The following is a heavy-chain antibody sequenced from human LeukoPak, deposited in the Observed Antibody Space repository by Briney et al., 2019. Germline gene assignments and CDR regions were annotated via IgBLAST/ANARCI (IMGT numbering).Heavy chain of an antibody. J-gene: IGHJ3*02. CDR2: ISSSSSYI. D-gene: IGHD3-10*01. CDR3: ARDVPADYYGPDAFDI. Sequence: GGSLRLSCAASGFTFSSYSMNWVRQAPGKGLEWVSSISSSSSYIYYADSVKGRFTISRDNAKNSLYVQMNSLRAEDTAVYCCARDVPADYYGPDAFDIWGQGTMVTVSS. V-gene: IGHV3-21*01. CDR1: GFTFSSYS.